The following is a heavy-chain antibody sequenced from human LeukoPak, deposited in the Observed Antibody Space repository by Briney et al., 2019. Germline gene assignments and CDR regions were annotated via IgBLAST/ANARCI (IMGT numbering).Heavy chain of an antibody. CDR1: GFTFSDSA. D-gene: IGHD2-2*01. V-gene: IGHV3-73*01. CDR2: IRSKANSYAT. J-gene: IGHJ4*02. CDR3: TIVPAAKAGYFDY. Sequence: GGSLRLSCAASGFTFSDSAMHWVRQASGKGLEWVGRIRSKANSYATAYAASVKGRFTISRDDSKNTAYLQMNSLKTEDTAVYYCTIVPAAKAGYFDYWGQGTLVTVSS.